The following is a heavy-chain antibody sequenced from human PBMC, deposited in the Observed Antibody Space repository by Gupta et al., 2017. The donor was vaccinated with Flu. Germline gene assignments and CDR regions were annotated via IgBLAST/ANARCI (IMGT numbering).Heavy chain of an antibody. Sequence: QVLLLQSGAEVKKPGSSVKVSCKSSGGTFTSYALSWVRQAPGQGLVWMGGVIPIRGTVDYAQKFQGRVTITADESTSTTYMEVSSLRSEDTAVYYGARTPPGYYDGSGGYNYGLDVGGQGTTVTVSS. D-gene: IGHD3-22*01. CDR3: ARTPPGYYDGSGGYNYGLDV. J-gene: IGHJ6*02. CDR2: VIPIRGTV. CDR1: GGTFTSYA. V-gene: IGHV1-69*01.